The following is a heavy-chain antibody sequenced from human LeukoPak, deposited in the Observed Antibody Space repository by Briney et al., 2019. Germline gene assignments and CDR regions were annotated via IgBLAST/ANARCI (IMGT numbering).Heavy chain of an antibody. CDR2: IWYDGSNK. V-gene: IGHV3-33*01. Sequence: GGSLRLSCAASGFTFSSCGMHWVRQAPGKGLEWVAVIWYDGSNKYYADSVKGRFTISRDNSKNTLYLQMNSLRAEDTAVYYCVTMVRGAPLGSQHWGQGTLVTVSS. D-gene: IGHD3-10*01. CDR3: VTMVRGAPLGSQH. CDR1: GFTFSSCG. J-gene: IGHJ1*01.